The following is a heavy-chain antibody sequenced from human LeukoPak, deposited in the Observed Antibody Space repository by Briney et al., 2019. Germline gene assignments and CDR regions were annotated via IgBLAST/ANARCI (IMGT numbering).Heavy chain of an antibody. CDR2: ISYDGSNK. D-gene: IGHD4-17*01. CDR1: GFTFSSYA. CDR3: ARVPNYGDRDSYGMDV. J-gene: IGHJ6*02. Sequence: PGSSLRLSCAASGFTFSSYAMHWVRQAPGKGLEWVAVISYDGSNKYYADSVKGRFTISRDNSKNTLYLQMNSLRAEDTAVYYCARVPNYGDRDSYGMDVWGQGTTVTVSS. V-gene: IGHV3-30-3*01.